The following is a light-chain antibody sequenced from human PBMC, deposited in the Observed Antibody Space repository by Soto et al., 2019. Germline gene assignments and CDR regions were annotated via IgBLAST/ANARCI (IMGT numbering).Light chain of an antibody. J-gene: IGKJ5*01. CDR3: QQNDNGPPIT. V-gene: IGKV3-15*01. CDR2: GAS. Sequence: EIVMTQSPATLSVSPGERATLSCRASQSVSSNLAWFQQKPGQAPRLLIYGASARATGIPARFSGSGSGTEFTLTITSLRSEYFAVYYCQQNDNGPPITFGQGTRLEIK. CDR1: QSVSSN.